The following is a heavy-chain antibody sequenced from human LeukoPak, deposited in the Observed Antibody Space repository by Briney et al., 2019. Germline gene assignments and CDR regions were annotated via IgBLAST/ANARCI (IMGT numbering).Heavy chain of an antibody. D-gene: IGHD4-17*01. J-gene: IGHJ4*02. CDR2: ISYDGSNK. V-gene: IGHV3-30*18. Sequence: GGSLRLSCAASGFTFSNYGMHWVRQAPGKGLEWVAVISYDGSNKYYADSVKGRFTISRDNSKNTLYLQMNSLRAEDTAVYYCAKAYYGDYYDYWGQGTLVTVSS. CDR3: AKAYYGDYYDY. CDR1: GFTFSNYG.